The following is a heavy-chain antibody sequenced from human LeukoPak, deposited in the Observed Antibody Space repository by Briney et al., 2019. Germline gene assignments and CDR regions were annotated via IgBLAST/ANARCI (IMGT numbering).Heavy chain of an antibody. Sequence: GGSLRLSCAASGLTFSSYGMHWVRQAPGKGLEWVAVIWYDGSNKYYADSVKGRFTISRDNSKNTLYLQMNSLRAEDTAVYYCAKDRLTYYYDSSAPSGAFDIWGQGTMVTVSS. D-gene: IGHD3-22*01. J-gene: IGHJ3*02. V-gene: IGHV3-33*06. CDR3: AKDRLTYYYDSSAPSGAFDI. CDR1: GLTFSSYG. CDR2: IWYDGSNK.